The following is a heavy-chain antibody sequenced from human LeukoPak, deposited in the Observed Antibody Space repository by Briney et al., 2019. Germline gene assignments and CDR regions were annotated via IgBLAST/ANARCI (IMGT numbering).Heavy chain of an antibody. D-gene: IGHD1-26*01. CDR3: AKDRKKWELSYHFDY. CDR1: GITFSSYA. CDR2: ISGSGGST. V-gene: IGHV3-23*01. J-gene: IGHJ4*02. Sequence: GGSLRLSCAASGITFSSYAMSWVRQAPGKGLEWVSAISGSGGSTYYADSVKGRFTISRDNSKNTLYLQMNSLRAEDTAVYYCAKDRKKWELSYHFDYWGQGTLVTVSS.